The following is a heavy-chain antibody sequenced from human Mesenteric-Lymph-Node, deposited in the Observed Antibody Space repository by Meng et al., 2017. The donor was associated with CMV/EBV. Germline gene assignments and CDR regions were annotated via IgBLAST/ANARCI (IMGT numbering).Heavy chain of an antibody. V-gene: IGHV1-69*02. CDR2: IIPILGIA. Sequence: SVKVSCKASGGTFSSYTISWVRQAPGQGREWMGRIIPILGIANYAQKFQGRVTITADKSTSTAYMELSSLRSEDTAAYYCATVLRYLDWGFDPWGQETLVTVSS. J-gene: IGHJ5*02. D-gene: IGHD3-9*01. CDR1: GGTFSSYT. CDR3: ATVLRYLDWGFDP.